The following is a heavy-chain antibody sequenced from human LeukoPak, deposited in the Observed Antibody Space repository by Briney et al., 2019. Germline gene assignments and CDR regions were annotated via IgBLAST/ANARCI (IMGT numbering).Heavy chain of an antibody. V-gene: IGHV3-23*01. CDR3: AKDGLQFSEWLPPLGY. CDR1: GFTLSSYA. CDR2: VSGNAGST. J-gene: IGHJ4*02. D-gene: IGHD3-3*01. Sequence: GGSLRLSCAASGFTLSSYAMSWVRQVPGKGLEWVSLVSGNAGSTYYADSVKGRFTISRDITKNTLYLQMNSLRAEDTAVYYCAKDGLQFSEWLPPLGYWGQGTLVTVSS.